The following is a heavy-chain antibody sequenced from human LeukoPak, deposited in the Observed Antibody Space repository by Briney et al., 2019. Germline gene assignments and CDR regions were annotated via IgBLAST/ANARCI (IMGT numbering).Heavy chain of an antibody. Sequence: ASVKVSCKASGYTFTSYGISWVRQAPGQGLEWMGWISAYNGNTNYAQKLQGRVTMTTDTSTSTAYMELRSLRSEDTAVYYCALGRGMAAKMGPFDYWGQGTLVTVSS. D-gene: IGHD5-24*01. CDR2: ISAYNGNT. J-gene: IGHJ4*02. CDR3: ALGRGMAAKMGPFDY. V-gene: IGHV1-18*01. CDR1: GYTFTSYG.